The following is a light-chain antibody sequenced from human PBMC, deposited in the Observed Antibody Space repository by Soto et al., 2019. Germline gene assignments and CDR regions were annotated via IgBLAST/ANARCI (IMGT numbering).Light chain of an antibody. Sequence: EIVLTQSPSTLSLSPGERATLSCRASQSITSYLAWYQQKPGQAPRLLIYDASNRATGIPARFSGSGSGTVFTLTISGLEAEDVAIYYCQQHDSWPPTFGQGTRLEIK. V-gene: IGKV3-11*01. CDR2: DAS. CDR3: QQHDSWPPT. CDR1: QSITSY. J-gene: IGKJ5*01.